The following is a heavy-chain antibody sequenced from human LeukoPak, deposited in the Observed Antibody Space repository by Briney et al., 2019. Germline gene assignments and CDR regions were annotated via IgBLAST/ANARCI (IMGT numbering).Heavy chain of an antibody. CDR2: IYYSGST. D-gene: IGHD1-26*01. Sequence: SETLSLTCTVSGGSISSSSYYWGWIRQPPGKGLEWIGSIYYSGSTYYNPSLKSRVTISVDTSKNQFSLKLSSVAAADRAVYYCARLRIVGATTIDYWGQGTLVTVSS. CDR3: ARLRIVGATTIDY. J-gene: IGHJ4*02. V-gene: IGHV4-39*01. CDR1: GGSISSSSYY.